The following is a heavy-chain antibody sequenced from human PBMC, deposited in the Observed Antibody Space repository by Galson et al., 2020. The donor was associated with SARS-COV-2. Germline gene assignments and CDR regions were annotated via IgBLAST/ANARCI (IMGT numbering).Heavy chain of an antibody. V-gene: IGHV3-48*03. Sequence: GGSLRLSCAASGFTFSRYEMNWVRQAPGKGLEWVSYISSSGSTIYYADSVKGRFTISRDNAKNSLYLQMNSLRAEDTAVYYCARGWDLGNWNDEDAFDIWGQGTMVTVSS. D-gene: IGHD1-1*01. J-gene: IGHJ3*02. CDR3: ARGWDLGNWNDEDAFDI. CDR1: GFTFSRYE. CDR2: ISSSGSTI.